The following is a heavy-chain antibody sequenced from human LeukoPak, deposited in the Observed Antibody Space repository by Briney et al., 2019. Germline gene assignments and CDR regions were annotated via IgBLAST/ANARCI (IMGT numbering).Heavy chain of an antibody. J-gene: IGHJ4*02. CDR3: ASVLYCGADCYSGRYFFDY. V-gene: IGHV1-46*01. CDR2: INPSGDST. D-gene: IGHD2-21*02. Sequence: ASVKVSCKASGYTFTSYDMHWVRQAPGQGLEWMGIINPSGDSTSYAQKFQGRVTMTRDTSTSTVYMELSSLRSEDAAVYYCASVLYCGADCYSGRYFFDYWGQGTLVTVSS. CDR1: GYTFTSYD.